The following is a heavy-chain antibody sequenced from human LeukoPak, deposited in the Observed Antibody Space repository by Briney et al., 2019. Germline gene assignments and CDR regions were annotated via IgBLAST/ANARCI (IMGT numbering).Heavy chain of an antibody. V-gene: IGHV4-4*07. D-gene: IGHD3-22*01. CDR2: IFTSGSP. CDR3: ARHYYGSSGYYGGGY. CDR1: GGSIGGHY. Sequence: PSETLSLTCTVSGGSIGGHYWNWIRQAPGKGLEWIGHIFTSGSPNYSPSLKSRVTFSRDTARSQIYLRMTSVTAADTAIYYCARHYYGSSGYYGGGYWGQGTLVTVSS. J-gene: IGHJ4*02.